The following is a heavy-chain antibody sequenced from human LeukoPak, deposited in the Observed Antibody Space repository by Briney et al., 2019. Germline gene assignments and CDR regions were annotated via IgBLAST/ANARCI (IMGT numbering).Heavy chain of an antibody. CDR3: AKRHAAPGTPIYYFDY. CDR2: ISASGGGT. D-gene: IGHD6-13*01. Sequence: GGSLRLSCAASGFTFSSYSMNWVRQAPGKGLEWVSTISASGGGTYYADSVKGRFTISRDNSKNTLSLQMNSLRVEDTAVYYCAKRHAAPGTPIYYFDYWGQGTLVTVSS. V-gene: IGHV3-23*01. CDR1: GFTFSSYS. J-gene: IGHJ4*02.